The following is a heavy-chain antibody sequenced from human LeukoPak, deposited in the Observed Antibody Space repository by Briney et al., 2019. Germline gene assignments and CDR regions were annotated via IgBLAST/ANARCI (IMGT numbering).Heavy chain of an antibody. CDR2: LYYSGST. CDR3: ARDCPDSSGQPEYFDY. CDR1: GGSISSSSSY. J-gene: IGHJ4*02. Sequence: PSETLSLTCTVSGGSISSSSSYWGWIRQPPGKGLEWIGSLYYSGSTYYSPSLKSRVTISVDKSKNQFSLKLSSVTAADTAVYYCARDCPDSSGQPEYFDYWGQGTLVTVSS. V-gene: IGHV4-39*07. D-gene: IGHD3-22*01.